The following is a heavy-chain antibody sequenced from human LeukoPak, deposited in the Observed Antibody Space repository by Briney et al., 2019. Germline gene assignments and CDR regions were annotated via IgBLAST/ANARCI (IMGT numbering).Heavy chain of an antibody. D-gene: IGHD3-22*01. J-gene: IGHJ4*02. Sequence: GGSLRLSCAASGFTFSSYAMSWVRQAPGKGLEWVSAISGSGGSTYYADSVKGRFTISTDKSKNTLYLQMNSLRAEDTAVYYCAKVTQSGLPLYYFDYWGQGTLVTVSS. CDR3: AKVTQSGLPLYYFDY. V-gene: IGHV3-23*01. CDR1: GFTFSSYA. CDR2: ISGSGGST.